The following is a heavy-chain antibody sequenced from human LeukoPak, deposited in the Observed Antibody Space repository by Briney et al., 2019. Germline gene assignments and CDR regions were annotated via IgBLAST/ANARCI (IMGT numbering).Heavy chain of an antibody. J-gene: IGHJ6*03. CDR3: ARDSPPYGDNYYYYYMDV. Sequence: GASVKVSCKASGYTFTGYFIHWVRQAPGQGLEWMGWINPNSGGTNYAQKFQGRVTMTRDTSISTAYMELSRLRSDDTAVYYCARDSPPYGDNYYYYYMDVWGKGTTVTISS. CDR1: GYTFTGYF. CDR2: INPNSGGT. D-gene: IGHD4-17*01. V-gene: IGHV1-2*02.